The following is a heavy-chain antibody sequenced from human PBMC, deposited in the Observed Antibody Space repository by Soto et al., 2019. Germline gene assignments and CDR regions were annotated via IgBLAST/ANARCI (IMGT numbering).Heavy chain of an antibody. D-gene: IGHD3-10*01. J-gene: IGHJ6*02. CDR2: ISTYNGNT. V-gene: IGHV1-18*04. Sequence: QVQLVQSGAEVKKPGASVKVSCKASGYTFTSYGISWVRQAPGQGLEWMGWISTYNGNTNYAHKLQGRFTMTTATATTTASMELRSLRCDDTAVYYCARDGQTNMVRVVRWGSYNYYGMDVWCQGTTVTVSS. CDR3: ARDGQTNMVRVVRWGSYNYYGMDV. CDR1: GYTFTSYG.